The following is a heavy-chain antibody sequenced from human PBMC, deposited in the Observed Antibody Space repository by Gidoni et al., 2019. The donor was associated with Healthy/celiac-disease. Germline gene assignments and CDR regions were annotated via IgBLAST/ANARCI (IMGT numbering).Heavy chain of an antibody. CDR1: GGTFSSYA. D-gene: IGHD2-21*01. Sequence: QVQLVQSGAEVKKPGSSVKVSCKASGGTFSSYAISWVRQAPGQGLEWMGGIIPIFGTSNYAQKFQGRVTITADESTSTAYMELSSLRSEDTAVYYCVIVFTSSLGVEMATIEWGQGTLVTVSS. CDR3: VIVFTSSLGVEMATIE. J-gene: IGHJ4*02. CDR2: IIPIFGTS. V-gene: IGHV1-69*01.